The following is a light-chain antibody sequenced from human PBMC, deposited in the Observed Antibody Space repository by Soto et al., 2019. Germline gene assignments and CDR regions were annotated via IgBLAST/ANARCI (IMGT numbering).Light chain of an antibody. J-gene: IGKJ4*01. V-gene: IGKV4-1*01. CDR1: QSVLYSSNNKNY. Sequence: DIVMTQSPDSLAVSLGERATINCKSSQSVLYSSNNKNYLAWYQQKPGQPPKLLIYWASTRESGVPDRFSGSGSGTDFTLTTCSLQTEDVAVYYCQQYYSTLLTFGGGTKVEIK. CDR3: QQYYSTLLT. CDR2: WAS.